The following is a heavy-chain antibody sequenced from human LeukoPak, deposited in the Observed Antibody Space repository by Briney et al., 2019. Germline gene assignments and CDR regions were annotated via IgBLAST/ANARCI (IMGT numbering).Heavy chain of an antibody. CDR1: GFTFHDYG. D-gene: IGHD3-22*01. CDR3: AKDSSSGYYRHLDY. CDR2: ISWNSRSI. Sequence: GGSLRLSCVASGFTFHDYGIHWVRHAPGKGLEGVSGISWNSRSIGYADSVKGRFTFSRDNAKNSLYLQMNSLRVEDTAFYYCAKDSSSGYYRHLDYWGQGIQVTVSS. J-gene: IGHJ4*02. V-gene: IGHV3-9*01.